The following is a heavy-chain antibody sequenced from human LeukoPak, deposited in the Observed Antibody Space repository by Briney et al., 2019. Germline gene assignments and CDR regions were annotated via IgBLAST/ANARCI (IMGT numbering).Heavy chain of an antibody. CDR3: ARESYGYDILTGYYRGYAFDI. D-gene: IGHD3-9*01. V-gene: IGHV4-4*07. CDR1: GGSISSYY. J-gene: IGHJ3*02. CDR2: IYTSGST. Sequence: KSSETLSLTCTVSGGSISSYYWSWIRQPAGKGLEWIGRIYTSGSTNYNPSLKSRVTMSVDTSKNQFSLKLSSVTAADTAVYYCARESYGYDILTGYYRGYAFDIWGQGTMVTVSS.